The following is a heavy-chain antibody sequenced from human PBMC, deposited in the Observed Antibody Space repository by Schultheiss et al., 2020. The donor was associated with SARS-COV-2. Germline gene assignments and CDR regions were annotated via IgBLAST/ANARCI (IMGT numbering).Heavy chain of an antibody. Sequence: SETLSLTCTVSGGSISSYYWSWIRQPAGKGLEWIGSIYYSGSTYYNPSLKSRVTISVDTSKNQFSLKLSSVTAADTAVYYCARRGAYCGGDCFDIWGQGTMVTVSS. CDR2: IYYSGST. J-gene: IGHJ3*02. CDR1: GGSISSYY. V-gene: IGHV4-59*05. D-gene: IGHD2-21*02. CDR3: ARRGAYCGGDCFDI.